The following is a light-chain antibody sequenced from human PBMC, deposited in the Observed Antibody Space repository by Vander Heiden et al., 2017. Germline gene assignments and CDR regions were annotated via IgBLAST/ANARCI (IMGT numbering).Light chain of an antibody. CDR3: QQCESTRRT. J-gene: IGKJ1*01. Sequence: DIQMTQSPSSLSASVGDRVTIPCRASQSISSYLNWYQQKPGKAPKLLIYAASSLQSGVPSRFSGSGSGTDFTLTISRLQPEDIATYYCQQCESTRRTFGQGTKVEIK. CDR1: QSISSY. CDR2: AAS. V-gene: IGKV1-39*01.